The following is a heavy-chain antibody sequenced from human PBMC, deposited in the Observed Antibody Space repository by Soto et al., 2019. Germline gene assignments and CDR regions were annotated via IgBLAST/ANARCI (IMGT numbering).Heavy chain of an antibody. CDR3: ERGGTPIDD. CDR2: ISAYTGNT. D-gene: IGHD3-16*01. Sequence: QVQLVQSGAEVKKPGASVKVSCKTSGYNFTNFGLSWVRQAPGQGLEWMGWISAYTGNTNYAQNFQGRVTMPTETSTRTAYMELRSLRSDDTAVYYCERGGTPIDDWGQGTLVTVSS. CDR1: GYNFTNFG. J-gene: IGHJ4*02. V-gene: IGHV1-18*01.